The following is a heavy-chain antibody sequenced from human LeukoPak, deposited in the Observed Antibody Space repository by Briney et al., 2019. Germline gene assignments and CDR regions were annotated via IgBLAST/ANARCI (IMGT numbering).Heavy chain of an antibody. CDR1: GFTFTSYA. CDR3: AKSRVATITSGFDY. Sequence: GGSLRLSCAASGFTFTSYAMNWVRQPPGKGLECVSGISWNSGSIGYADSVKGRFTISRDNAKNSLYLQMNSLRAEDMALYYCAKSRVATITSGFDYWGQGTLVTVSS. D-gene: IGHD5-12*01. J-gene: IGHJ4*02. V-gene: IGHV3-9*03. CDR2: ISWNSGSI.